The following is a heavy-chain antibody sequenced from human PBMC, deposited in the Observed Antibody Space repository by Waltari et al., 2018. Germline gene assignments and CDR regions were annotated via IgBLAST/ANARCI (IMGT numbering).Heavy chain of an antibody. D-gene: IGHD2-2*01. CDR2: IYYSGST. CDR3: ARMVRGYCSSTSCHTDH. Sequence: QPQLQESGPGLVKPSETLSLTCTVSGGSISSSSYYWGWVRQPPGKGLEWIGSIYYSGSTYYNPSLKSRVTISVDTSKNQFSLRVSSVTAADTAVFYCARMVRGYCSSTSCHTDHWGQGTLVTVSS. V-gene: IGHV4-39*07. J-gene: IGHJ4*02. CDR1: GGSISSSSYY.